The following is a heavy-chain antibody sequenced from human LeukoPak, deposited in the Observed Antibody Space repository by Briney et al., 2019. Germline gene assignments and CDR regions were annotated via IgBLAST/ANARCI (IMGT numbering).Heavy chain of an antibody. CDR3: ARDLYCGGDCYTDY. J-gene: IGHJ4*02. Sequence: ASVKVSCKASGYTFTGYYMHWVRQAPGQGLEWMGRINPNSGGTNYAQKFQGRVTMTRDTSICTAYMELSRLRSDDTAVYYCARDLYCGGDCYTDYWGQGTLVTVSS. CDR1: GYTFTGYY. D-gene: IGHD2-21*02. V-gene: IGHV1-2*06. CDR2: INPNSGGT.